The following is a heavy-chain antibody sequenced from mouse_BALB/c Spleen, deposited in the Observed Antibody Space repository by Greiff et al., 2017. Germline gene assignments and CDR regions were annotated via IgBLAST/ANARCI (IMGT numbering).Heavy chain of an antibody. CDR3: ATRDAMDY. Sequence: QVQLKQPGAELVKPGTSVKLSCKASGYNFTSYWINWVKLRPGQGLEWIGDIYPGSGSTNYNEKFKSKATLTVDTSSSTAYMQLSSLASEDSALYYCATRDAMDYWGQGTSVTVSS. V-gene: IGHV1-55*01. CDR1: GYNFTSYW. CDR2: IYPGSGST. J-gene: IGHJ4*01.